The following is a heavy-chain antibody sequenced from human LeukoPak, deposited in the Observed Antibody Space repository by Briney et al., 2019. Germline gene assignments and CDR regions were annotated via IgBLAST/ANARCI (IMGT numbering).Heavy chain of an antibody. CDR2: IYYSGST. Sequence: SQTQSLTCTVSGGSISSGGYYWSWIRQHPGKGLEWIGYIYYSGSTYYNPSLKSRVTISVDTSKNQFSLKLSSVTAADTAVYYCARQSRPTYYYGMDVWGQGTTVTVSS. CDR3: ARQSRPTYYYGMDV. CDR1: GGSISSGGYY. D-gene: IGHD6-25*01. V-gene: IGHV4-31*03. J-gene: IGHJ6*02.